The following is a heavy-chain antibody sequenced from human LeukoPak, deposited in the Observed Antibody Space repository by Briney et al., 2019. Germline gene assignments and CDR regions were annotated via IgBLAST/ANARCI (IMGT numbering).Heavy chain of an antibody. CDR3: ATPYWGTISCLDVFDV. V-gene: IGHV4-31*03. CDR1: GVSISSDKYY. CDR2: MYYSGST. J-gene: IGHJ3*01. Sequence: PSETLSLTCTVSGVSISSDKYYWRWIRQRPGKGLEWIGYMYYSGSTSYNPSLKSRTSISINGPKNQFSLRLTSVTAADTAVYYCATPYWGTISCLDVFDVWGQGTTVSVSS. D-gene: IGHD2-15*01.